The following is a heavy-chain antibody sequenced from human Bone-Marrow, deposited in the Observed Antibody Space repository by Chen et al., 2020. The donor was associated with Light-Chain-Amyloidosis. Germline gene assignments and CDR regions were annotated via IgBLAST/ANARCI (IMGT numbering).Heavy chain of an antibody. CDR2: ISATGGSF. Sequence: EVQLVEYGGGLVQPGGSLRHTCAAPGYTCTSYDMSWVRQAPGKGLEWVSIISATGGSFYYADSVKGRFTISRDNSKNTQYLQINNLRAEDTAVYYCAKDRGFSYGYGFDYWGQGTLVTVSS. J-gene: IGHJ4*02. CDR1: GYTCTSYD. V-gene: IGHV3-23*04. CDR3: AKDRGFSYGYGFDY. D-gene: IGHD5-18*01.